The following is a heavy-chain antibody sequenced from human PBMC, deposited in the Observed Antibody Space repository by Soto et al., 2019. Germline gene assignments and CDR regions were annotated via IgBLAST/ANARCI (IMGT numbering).Heavy chain of an antibody. CDR2: IIPALGTA. Sequence: QDQLVQSGAEVKKPGSSVKVSCKASRGTFSSQTFSWVRQAPGQGLEWMGRIIPALGTATYAQKFQGRVTITADESATTVYMELNSLRSEDTAVYYCARPDFGDYWYFDLWGRGTLVTVS. J-gene: IGHJ2*01. CDR3: ARPDFGDYWYFDL. D-gene: IGHD4-17*01. V-gene: IGHV1-69*08. CDR1: RGTFSSQT.